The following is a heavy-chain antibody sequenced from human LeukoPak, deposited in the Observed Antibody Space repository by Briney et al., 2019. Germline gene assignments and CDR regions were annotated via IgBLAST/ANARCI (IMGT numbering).Heavy chain of an antibody. CDR3: ARTYYDFWSGYYPNYYYYYMDV. CDR2: IYYSGST. CDR1: GGSFSGYY. V-gene: IGHV4-34*01. J-gene: IGHJ6*03. D-gene: IGHD3-3*01. Sequence: SETLSLTCAVYGGSFSGYYWSWIRQPPGKGLEWIGSIYYSGSTYYNPSLKSRVTISVDTSKNQFSLKLSSVTAADTAVYYCARTYYDFWSGYYPNYYYYYMDVWGKGTTVTVSS.